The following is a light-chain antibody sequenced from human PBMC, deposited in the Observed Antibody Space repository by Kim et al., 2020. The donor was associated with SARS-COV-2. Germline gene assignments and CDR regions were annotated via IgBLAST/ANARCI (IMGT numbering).Light chain of an antibody. CDR3: ATWDDSLTGFV. CDR2: DSN. Sequence: GQRVTISCSGCSSNIGINVVNWYQQLPGTAPKLLIYDSNQRPSGVPDRFSGSKSGTSASLAISGLQSEDEADYFCATWDDSLTGFVLGTGTKVTVL. J-gene: IGLJ1*01. CDR1: SSNIGINV. V-gene: IGLV1-44*01.